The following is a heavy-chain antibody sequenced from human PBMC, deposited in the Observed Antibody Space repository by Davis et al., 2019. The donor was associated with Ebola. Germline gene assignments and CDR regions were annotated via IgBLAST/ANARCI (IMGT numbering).Heavy chain of an antibody. V-gene: IGHV4-59*01. CDR2: IYYNGST. J-gene: IGHJ4*02. Sequence: SETLSLTCTVSGGSISSYYWSWIRQPPGKGLEWIGYIYYNGSTNYNPSLKSRVTISVDTSKNQFSLKLSSVTAADTAVYYCARVKDFWSGLDYWGQGTLVTVSS. CDR1: GGSISSYY. CDR3: ARVKDFWSGLDY. D-gene: IGHD3-3*01.